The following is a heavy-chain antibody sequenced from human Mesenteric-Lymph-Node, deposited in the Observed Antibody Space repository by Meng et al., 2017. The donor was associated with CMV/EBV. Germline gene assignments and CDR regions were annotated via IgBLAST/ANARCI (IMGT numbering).Heavy chain of an antibody. V-gene: IGHV4-39*01. D-gene: IGHD1-7*01. J-gene: IGHJ4*02. CDR1: GGSISSSSYY. Sequence: SETLSLTCTVSGGSISSSSYYWGWIRQPPGKGLEWIGSIYYSGSTYYNPSLKSRVTISVDRSKNQFSLRLSSVTAADTAMYYCARHSHKWNYEVYPTYLENWGQGTLVTVSS. CDR2: IYYSGST. CDR3: ARHSHKWNYEVYPTYLEN.